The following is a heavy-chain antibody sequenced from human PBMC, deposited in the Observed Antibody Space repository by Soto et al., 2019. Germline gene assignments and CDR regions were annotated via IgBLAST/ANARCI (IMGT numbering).Heavy chain of an antibody. CDR2: ISSSSSTI. CDR3: ARDPGGYGDFGFDP. V-gene: IGHV3-48*01. J-gene: IGHJ5*02. Sequence: EVQLVESGGGLVQPGGSLRLSCAASGFTFSSYSMNWVRQAPGKGLEWVPYISSSSSTIYYADSVKGRFTISRDNAKNSLYLQMNSLRAEDTAVYYCARDPGGYGDFGFDPWGQGTLVTVSS. D-gene: IGHD4-17*01. CDR1: GFTFSSYS.